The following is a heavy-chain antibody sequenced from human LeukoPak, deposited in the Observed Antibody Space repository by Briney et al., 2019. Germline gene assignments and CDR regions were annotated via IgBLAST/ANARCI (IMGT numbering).Heavy chain of an antibody. CDR3: ANLNSGYDFVYPPYDY. J-gene: IGHJ4*02. CDR1: GFTFSSYA. D-gene: IGHD5-12*01. V-gene: IGHV3-30*18. CDR2: ISYDGSNK. Sequence: GGSLRLSCAASGFTFSSYAMSWVRQAPGKGLEWVAVISYDGSNKYYADSVKGRFTISRDNSKDTLYLQMNSLRAEDTAVYYCANLNSGYDFVYPPYDYWGQGTLVTVSS.